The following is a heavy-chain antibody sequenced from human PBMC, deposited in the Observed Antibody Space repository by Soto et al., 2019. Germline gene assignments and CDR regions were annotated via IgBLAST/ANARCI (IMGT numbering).Heavy chain of an antibody. CDR3: ARGMGEESTFYKYDGMDV. D-gene: IGHD3-16*01. CDR2: INHSGRT. J-gene: IGHJ6*02. V-gene: IGHV4-34*01. CDR1: GGSFSGFY. Sequence: PSETLSLTCAVYGGSFSGFYWSWIRQPPGKGLEWIGEINHSGRTKYNAPLKSRVTISVDTSKKQFSLKLSSVTAADTAVYYCARGMGEESTFYKYDGMDVWGQGTTVTVSS.